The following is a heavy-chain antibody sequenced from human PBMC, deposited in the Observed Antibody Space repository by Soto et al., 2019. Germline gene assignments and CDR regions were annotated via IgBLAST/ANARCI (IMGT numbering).Heavy chain of an antibody. CDR1: GYTLTELS. J-gene: IGHJ4*02. Sequence: ASVNVSCKVSGYTLTELSMHWVRQAPGKGLEWMGGFDPEDGETIYAQKFQGRVTMTEETSTDTAYMELSSLRSEDTAVYYCATDHSPRYYGSGGLDYWGQGTLVTVSS. CDR3: ATDHSPRYYGSGGLDY. V-gene: IGHV1-24*01. D-gene: IGHD3-10*01. CDR2: FDPEDGET.